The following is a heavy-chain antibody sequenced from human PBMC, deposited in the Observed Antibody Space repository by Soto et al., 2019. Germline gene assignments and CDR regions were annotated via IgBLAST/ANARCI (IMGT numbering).Heavy chain of an antibody. D-gene: IGHD4-17*01. CDR2: IYYSENT. CDR1: GGSISSSSNH. J-gene: IGHJ4*02. CDR3: ATHPPYGPLDH. Sequence: SETLSFTCTVSGGSISSSSNHWGWIRQPPGKGLEWIGNIYYSENTYYNPSLKSRVTISVDTSKNQFSLRLTSVTAADTAVYYCATHPPYGPLDHWGQGTLVPVSS. V-gene: IGHV4-39*01.